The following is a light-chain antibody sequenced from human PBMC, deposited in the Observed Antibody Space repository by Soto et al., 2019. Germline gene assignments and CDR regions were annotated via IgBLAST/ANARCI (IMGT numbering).Light chain of an antibody. CDR1: SSDVGAYNY. J-gene: IGLJ3*02. CDR3: SSYTTSSTGV. V-gene: IGLV2-14*01. Sequence: QSALTQPASVSGSPGQSITISCTGTSSDVGAYNYVSWYQQYPGKAPKLMIYDVSNRPSGVSNRFSGFKSDNTASLTISGLLAEDEADYYCSSYTTSSTGVFGGGTKLTVL. CDR2: DVS.